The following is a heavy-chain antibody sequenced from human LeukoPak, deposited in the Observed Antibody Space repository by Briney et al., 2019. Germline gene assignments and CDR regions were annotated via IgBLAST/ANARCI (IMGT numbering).Heavy chain of an antibody. CDR3: ARDSTYYYDSSGYTYYMDV. D-gene: IGHD3-22*01. V-gene: IGHV1-18*01. CDR2: FSAYNGNT. Sequence: ASVKVSCKASGYTFTSYGISWVRQAPGQGLEWMGWFSAYNGNTNYAQKLQGRVTMTTDTSTSTAYMELRSLRSDDTAVYYCARDSTYYYDSSGYTYYMDVWGKGTTVTISS. CDR1: GYTFTSYG. J-gene: IGHJ6*03.